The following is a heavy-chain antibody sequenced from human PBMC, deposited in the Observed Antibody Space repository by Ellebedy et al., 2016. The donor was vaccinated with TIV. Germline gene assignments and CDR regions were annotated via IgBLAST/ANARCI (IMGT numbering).Heavy chain of an antibody. D-gene: IGHD4-17*01. Sequence: GESLKISCAAPGFTFSSYWMSWVRQAPGKGLEWVANINQDGSEKYYVDSVKGRFTISRDTAKNSLYLQMNGLGADDTAVYYCVTDGSYGDYRSPTHAFEFWGQGTMVTVSS. CDR1: GFTFSSYW. CDR3: VTDGSYGDYRSPTHAFEF. V-gene: IGHV3-7*01. CDR2: INQDGSEK. J-gene: IGHJ3*01.